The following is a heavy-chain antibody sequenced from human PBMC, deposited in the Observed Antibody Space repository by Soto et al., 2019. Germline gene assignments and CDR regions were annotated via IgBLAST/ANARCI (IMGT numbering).Heavy chain of an antibody. Sequence: EVQLVETGGGLIQPGGSLRLSCAASRLTVSSNYMNWVRQAPGKGLEWVSVLYSGGSTHYAGSVKGRFIISRDNSKNTLYLQMNSLRAEDTAVYYCARDRPGDEGDAFDIWGHGTMVTVSS. J-gene: IGHJ3*02. V-gene: IGHV3-53*02. CDR2: LYSGGST. CDR3: ARDRPGDEGDAFDI. CDR1: RLTVSSNY. D-gene: IGHD3-10*01.